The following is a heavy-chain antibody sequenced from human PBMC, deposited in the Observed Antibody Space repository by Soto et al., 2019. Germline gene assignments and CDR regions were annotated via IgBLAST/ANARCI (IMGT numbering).Heavy chain of an antibody. D-gene: IGHD3-22*01. V-gene: IGHV5-10-1*01. CDR3: ARHGGGNYHTSGYHYALDY. CDR1: GYSFRNNW. Sequence: PGESLKISCKGSGYSFRNNWITWVRQMPGKGLEWMGRIDLTDSYTSYSPSFQGHVSFSADTSINTAYLQWSSLRASDTAMYYCARHGGGNYHTSGYHYALDYWGQGTPVTVSS. CDR2: IDLTDSYT. J-gene: IGHJ4*02.